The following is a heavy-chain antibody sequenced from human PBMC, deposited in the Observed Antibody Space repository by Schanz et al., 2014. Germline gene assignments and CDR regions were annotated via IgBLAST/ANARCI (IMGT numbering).Heavy chain of an antibody. CDR1: GFIFSDYY. CDR2: ISGNGGEK. V-gene: IGHV3-30*03. Sequence: VPLVESGGGLVKPGGSLRLSCEASGFIFSDYYMSWIRQAPGKGLRCVAVISGNGGEKYYADSVKGRFTISRDNSENTLFLEMNSLRLEDTAVYYCATETYSSSWCFDYWGQGSLVPVSS. CDR3: ATETYSSSWCFDY. D-gene: IGHD6-13*01. J-gene: IGHJ4*02.